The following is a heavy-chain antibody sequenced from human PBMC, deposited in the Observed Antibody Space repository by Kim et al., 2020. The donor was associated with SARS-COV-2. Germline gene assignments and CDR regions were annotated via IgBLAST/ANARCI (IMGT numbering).Heavy chain of an antibody. CDR2: IYYSGST. CDR1: GGSISSSSYY. J-gene: IGHJ4*02. Sequence: SETLSLTCTVSGGSISSSSYYWGWIRQPPGKGLEWIGSIYYSGSTYYNPSLKSRVTISVDTSKNQFSLKLSSVTAADTAVYYCARIGGKWELPRYYFDYWGQGTLVTVSS. V-gene: IGHV4-39*01. CDR3: ARIGGKWELPRYYFDY. D-gene: IGHD1-26*01.